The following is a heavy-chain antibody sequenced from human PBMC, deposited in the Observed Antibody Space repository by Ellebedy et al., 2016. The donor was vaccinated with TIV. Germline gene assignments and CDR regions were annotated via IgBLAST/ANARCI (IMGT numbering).Heavy chain of an antibody. J-gene: IGHJ4*02. D-gene: IGHD3-16*01. CDR2: ISAYNGNT. V-gene: IGHV1-18*04. CDR3: ARDLMGFDY. Sequence: AASVKVSCKASGYTFTSYGFSWVRQAPGQGLEWMGWISAYNGNTNYAQKLQDRVTMTTDTATSTAYMELRSLRSDDTAIYYCARDLMGFDYWGQGTPVTVSS. CDR1: GYTFTSYG.